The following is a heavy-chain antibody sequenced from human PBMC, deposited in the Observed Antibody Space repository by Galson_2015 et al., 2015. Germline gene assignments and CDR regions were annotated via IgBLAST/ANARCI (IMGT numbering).Heavy chain of an antibody. Sequence: ETLSLPCTVSDGSISIQYWSWIRQPPGKGLEWIGYIDYSGSTNYNPSLKSRVSISADTPKNQSSLRLSSVTAADTAVYYCAREGNYYDTSGTLIYYFDSWGQGTLVTASS. CDR2: IDYSGST. CDR3: AREGNYYDTSGTLIYYFDS. CDR1: DGSISIQY. V-gene: IGHV4-59*11. D-gene: IGHD3-22*01. J-gene: IGHJ4*02.